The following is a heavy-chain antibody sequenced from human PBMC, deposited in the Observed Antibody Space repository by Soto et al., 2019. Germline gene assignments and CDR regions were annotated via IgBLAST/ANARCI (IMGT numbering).Heavy chain of an antibody. V-gene: IGHV1-46*01. D-gene: IGHD2-2*01. CDR1: GYTFTSYY. CDR3: ARDSRMPPGIVVVPAAFRYYYGMDV. J-gene: IGHJ6*02. CDR2: NNSIGGST. Sequence: ASVKVSCKASGYTFTSYYMHWVRQAPGQGLEWLRINNSIGGSTSYAQKIQGRVTMTRDTSTSTVYMELSSLRSEDTAVYYCARDSRMPPGIVVVPAAFRYYYGMDVWGQGTTVTVSS.